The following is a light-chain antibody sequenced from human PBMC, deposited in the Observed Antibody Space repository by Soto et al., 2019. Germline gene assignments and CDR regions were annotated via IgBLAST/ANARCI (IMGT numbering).Light chain of an antibody. Sequence: QSALTQPASVSGYPGQSITISCTGTSSDVGSYNLVSWYQQHPGKAPKLMLYEVSKRPSGVSNRFSGSKSGNTASLTISGLQAEDEADYYCCSYAGINTFYVFGTGTKLTVL. J-gene: IGLJ1*01. CDR3: CSYAGINTFYV. V-gene: IGLV2-23*02. CDR2: EVS. CDR1: SSDVGSYNL.